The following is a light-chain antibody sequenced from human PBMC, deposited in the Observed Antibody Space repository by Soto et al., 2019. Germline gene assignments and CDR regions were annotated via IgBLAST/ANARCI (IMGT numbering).Light chain of an antibody. CDR3: PQGRSLPPTIT. CDR1: QSVSTY. Sequence: EIVLTQSPATLSLSPGERATLSCRASQSVSTYLSWYQQRPGQAPRLLIYDASYRATDIPPRFSGRGSGTDFPLPISSLGAEDFAGYYWPQGRSLPPTITFGQGTRLEIK. V-gene: IGKV3-11*01. CDR2: DAS. J-gene: IGKJ5*01.